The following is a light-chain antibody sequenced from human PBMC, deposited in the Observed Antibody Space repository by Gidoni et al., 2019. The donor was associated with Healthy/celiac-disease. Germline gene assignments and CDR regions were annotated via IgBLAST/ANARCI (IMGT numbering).Light chain of an antibody. J-gene: IGKJ2*01. CDR3: QQSYSTPYT. CDR1: QSISSY. Sequence: DIQMTQSPSSLSASVGDRVTITCRARQSISSYLNWYQQKPGKAPKLLIYAASSLQSGVPSRFSGSGSGTDFTLTISILQPEDVATYYCQQSYSTPYTFGQXTKLEIK. CDR2: AAS. V-gene: IGKV1-39*01.